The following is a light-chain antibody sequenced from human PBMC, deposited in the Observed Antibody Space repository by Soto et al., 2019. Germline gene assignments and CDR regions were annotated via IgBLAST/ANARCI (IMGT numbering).Light chain of an antibody. CDR3: QQYYSYPRT. CDR2: AAS. CDR1: QGISSY. J-gene: IGKJ1*01. Sequence: AIRLTQSPSSLSASTGDIVTITCRASQGISSYLAWYQQKPGKAPKLLIYAASTLQSGVPSRFSGSGSGTDFTLTISCLQSEDFATYYCQQYYSYPRTFGQGTKVDIK. V-gene: IGKV1-8*01.